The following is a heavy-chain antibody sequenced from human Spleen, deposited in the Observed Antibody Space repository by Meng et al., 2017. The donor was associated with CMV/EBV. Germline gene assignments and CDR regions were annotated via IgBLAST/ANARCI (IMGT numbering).Heavy chain of an antibody. V-gene: IGHV4-59*01. Sequence: SETLSLTCTVSGGSISSYYWSWIRQPPGKGLEWIGYIYYSGSTNYNPSLKSRVTISVDTSKNQFSLKLSSVTAADTAAYYCARDLGPRITIFGVAPDYYYGMDVWGQGTTVTVSS. J-gene: IGHJ6*02. CDR1: GGSISSYY. D-gene: IGHD3-3*01. CDR3: ARDLGPRITIFGVAPDYYYGMDV. CDR2: IYYSGST.